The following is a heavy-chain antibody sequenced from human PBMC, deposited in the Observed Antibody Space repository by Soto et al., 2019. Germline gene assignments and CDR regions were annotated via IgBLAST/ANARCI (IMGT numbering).Heavy chain of an antibody. CDR3: ARAPQNDYGDYDAFDM. D-gene: IGHD4-17*01. J-gene: IGHJ3*02. CDR1: GYTFTSYA. V-gene: IGHV1-18*01. Sequence: GASVKVSCKASGYTFTSYAISWVRQAPGQGLEWMGRISAYNGNTNYAEKLQGRVTVTTDTPMSTAYMELRSLRSDDTAVYYCARAPQNDYGDYDAFDMWGQGTMVTVSS. CDR2: ISAYNGNT.